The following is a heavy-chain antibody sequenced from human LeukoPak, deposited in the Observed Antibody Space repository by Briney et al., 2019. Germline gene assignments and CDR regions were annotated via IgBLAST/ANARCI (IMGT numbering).Heavy chain of an antibody. CDR1: GFAFSSYG. CDR2: IWYDGSNK. V-gene: IGHV3-33*01. CDR3: ARKPRIDYYGSGSHYYYYGMDV. Sequence: PGRSLRLSCAASGFAFSSYGMHWVRQAPGKGLEWVAVIWYDGSNKYYADSVKGRFTISRDNSKNTLYLQMNSLRAEDTAVYYCARKPRIDYYGSGSHYYYYGMDVWGKGTTVTVSS. J-gene: IGHJ6*04. D-gene: IGHD3-10*01.